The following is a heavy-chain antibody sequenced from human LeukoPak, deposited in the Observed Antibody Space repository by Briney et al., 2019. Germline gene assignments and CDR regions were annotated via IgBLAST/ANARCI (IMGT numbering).Heavy chain of an antibody. Sequence: GGSLRLSCAASGFTFSSYWMSRVRQAPGKGLEWVANIKQDGSEKYYVDSVKGRFTISRDNAKNSLYLQMNSLRAEDTAVYYCARDSHESGSYFGDYWGQGTLVTVSS. CDR2: IKQDGSEK. CDR3: ARDSHESGSYFGDY. D-gene: IGHD1-26*01. CDR1: GFTFSSYW. J-gene: IGHJ4*02. V-gene: IGHV3-7*01.